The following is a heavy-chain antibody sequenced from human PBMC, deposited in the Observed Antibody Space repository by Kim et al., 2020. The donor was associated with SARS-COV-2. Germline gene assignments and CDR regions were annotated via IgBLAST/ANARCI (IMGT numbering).Heavy chain of an antibody. CDR2: IYYSGST. J-gene: IGHJ4*02. V-gene: IGHV4-59*13. CDR3: ARVKSRYYFDY. CDR1: GGSISSYY. Sequence: SETLSLTCTVSGGSISSYYWSWIRQPPGKGLEWIGYIYYSGSTNYNPSLKSRVTISVDTSKNQFSLKLSSVTAADTAVYYCARVKSRYYFDYWGQGTLVTVSS.